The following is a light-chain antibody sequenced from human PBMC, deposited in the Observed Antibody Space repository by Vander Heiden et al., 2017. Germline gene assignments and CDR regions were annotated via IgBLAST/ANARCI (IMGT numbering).Light chain of an antibody. J-gene: IGLJ3*02. CDR2: DDS. Sequence: SYVLTQPPSVSVAPGQTARITCGGHNIGSKSVHWYQQKPGQAPVLVVYDDSDRPSGIPERFSGSNSGNTATLTISRVEAGDEADYYCQVWDSSRRVFGGGTKLTVL. CDR1: NIGSKS. V-gene: IGLV3-21*02. CDR3: QVWDSSRRV.